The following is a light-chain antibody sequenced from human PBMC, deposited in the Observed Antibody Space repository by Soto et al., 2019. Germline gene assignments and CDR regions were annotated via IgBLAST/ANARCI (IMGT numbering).Light chain of an antibody. Sequence: DIQLTQSPSTLSASVGDRVTLTCRAAQSLNSRLAWYQHRPGKAPRLLIYDASTLESGVPSRFSGSGSGTEFTLTISSLEPEDFAVYYCQQSRSWPPTITFGQGTRLEI. J-gene: IGKJ5*01. CDR2: DAS. V-gene: IGKV1-5*01. CDR3: QQSRSWPPTIT. CDR1: QSLNSR.